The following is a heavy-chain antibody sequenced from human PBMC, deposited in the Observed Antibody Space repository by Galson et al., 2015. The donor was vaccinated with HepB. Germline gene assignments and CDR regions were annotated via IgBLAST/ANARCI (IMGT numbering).Heavy chain of an antibody. Sequence: SLRLSCAASGFTFSSYAMSWVRQAPGKGLEWVSAISGSGGSTYYADSVKARFTISRDNSKNTLYLQMNSLRAEDTAVYYCAKRWSSSWYTGDAFDIWGQGTMVTVSS. CDR3: AKRWSSSWYTGDAFDI. J-gene: IGHJ3*02. CDR1: GFTFSSYA. D-gene: IGHD6-13*01. CDR2: ISGSGGST. V-gene: IGHV3-23*01.